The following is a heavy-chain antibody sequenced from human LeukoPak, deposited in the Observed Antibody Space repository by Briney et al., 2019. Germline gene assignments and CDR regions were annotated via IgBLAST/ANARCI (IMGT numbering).Heavy chain of an antibody. V-gene: IGHV4-59*01. CDR1: GGSISNYY. D-gene: IGHD3-9*01. CDR3: ARASTYYDILTGYRYYYYGMDV. CDR2: IYYSGST. J-gene: IGHJ6*02. Sequence: TSETLSLTCTVSGGSISNYYWSWIRQPPGKGLEWIGYIYYSGSTNYNPSLKSRVTISLDTSKTQFSLRLSSVTAADTAVYYCARASTYYDILTGYRYYYYGMDVCGQGTTVTVSS.